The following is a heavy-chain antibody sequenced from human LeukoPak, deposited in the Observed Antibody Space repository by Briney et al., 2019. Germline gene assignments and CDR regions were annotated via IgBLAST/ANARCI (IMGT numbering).Heavy chain of an antibody. CDR1: GFAFSSYW. Sequence: PGGSLRLSCADSGFAFSSYWMHWVRQVPGKGLVWLSRINGDGSYTKYADSVKGRFTISRDNAQNTLFLQMNSLSAEDTAVYFCARDKSEYDSSGRGDYWGQGTLVTVSS. CDR2: INGDGSYT. CDR3: ARDKSEYDSSGRGDY. V-gene: IGHV3-74*03. J-gene: IGHJ4*02. D-gene: IGHD3-22*01.